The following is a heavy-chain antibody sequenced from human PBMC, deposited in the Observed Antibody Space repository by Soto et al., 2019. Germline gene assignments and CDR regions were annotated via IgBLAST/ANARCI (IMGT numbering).Heavy chain of an antibody. D-gene: IGHD3-10*01. CDR3: ARRGYGPGFPYYYGMDV. Sequence: SETLSLTCAVSGGSISSSNWWSWVRQPPGKGLEWIGDIYHSGSTNYNPSLKSRVTISVDKPKNQFSLKLSSVTAADTAVYYCARRGYGPGFPYYYGMDVWGQGTTVTVSS. CDR2: IYHSGST. CDR1: GGSISSSNW. V-gene: IGHV4-4*02. J-gene: IGHJ6*02.